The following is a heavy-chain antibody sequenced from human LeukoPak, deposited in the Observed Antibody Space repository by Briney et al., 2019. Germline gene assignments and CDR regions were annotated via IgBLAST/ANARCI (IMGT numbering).Heavy chain of an antibody. CDR3: ATLMVIAVFDAFDI. CDR2: INSDGSTT. J-gene: IGHJ3*02. V-gene: IGHV3-74*01. CDR1: EFALSNSW. Sequence: GGSLRLSCAVSEFALSNSWMHWVRQAPGKGLVWVSRINSDGSTTNYADSVRGRFTISRDNAKNTLYLQMNSLRAEDTAVYYCATLMVIAVFDAFDIWGQGTVVTVSS. D-gene: IGHD2-15*01.